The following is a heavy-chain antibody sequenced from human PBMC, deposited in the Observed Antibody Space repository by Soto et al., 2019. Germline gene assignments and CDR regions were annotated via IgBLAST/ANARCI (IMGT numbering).Heavy chain of an antibody. V-gene: IGHV4-59*13. CDR1: GGKIGDYS. CDR3: ARGSNSNFEGPIV. CDR2: IFYRGET. D-gene: IGHD2-2*01. J-gene: IGHJ4*02. Sequence: SETQSLTCRVSGGKIGDYSGNWIRPPPGKGLEWIGYIFYRGETKYNPSHSLWSRVTISTDTSKSQVSLTLTSVTAADTAVYYCARGSNSNFEGPIVWGQGTLVTVS.